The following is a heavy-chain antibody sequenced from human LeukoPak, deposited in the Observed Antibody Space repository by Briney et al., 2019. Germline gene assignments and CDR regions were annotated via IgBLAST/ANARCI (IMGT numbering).Heavy chain of an antibody. CDR1: GGTFSSYA. CDR3: ARDRIAVAGRKYYYYMDV. Sequence: SVKVSCKASGGTFSSYAISWVRQAPGQGLEWMGGIIPSLGTANYAQKFKGRVTITADKSTSTAYMELSSLRSEDTAVYYCARDRIAVAGRKYYYYMDVWGKGTTVTVSS. CDR2: IIPSLGTA. D-gene: IGHD6-19*01. J-gene: IGHJ6*03. V-gene: IGHV1-69*06.